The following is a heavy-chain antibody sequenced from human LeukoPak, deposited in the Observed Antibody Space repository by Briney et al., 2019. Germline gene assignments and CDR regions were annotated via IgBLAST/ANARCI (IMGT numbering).Heavy chain of an antibody. Sequence: ASVKVSCKASGYTFTGYYMHWVRQAPGQRLEWMGWINPNSGGTNYAQKFQGRVTMTRDTSISTAYMELSRLRSDDTAVYYCARESRYYYDSSNGWFDPWGQGTLVTVSS. D-gene: IGHD3-22*01. CDR2: INPNSGGT. CDR1: GYTFTGYY. CDR3: ARESRYYYDSSNGWFDP. J-gene: IGHJ5*02. V-gene: IGHV1-2*02.